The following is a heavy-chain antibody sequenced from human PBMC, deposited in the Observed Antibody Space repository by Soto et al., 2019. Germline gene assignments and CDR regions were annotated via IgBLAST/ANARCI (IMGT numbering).Heavy chain of an antibody. CDR3: VRANWNVDY. V-gene: IGHV3-11*06. Sequence: QVQLVESGGDLVQPGGSLRLSFVVSGFSISNYYMTWVRQAPGEGLEWISYISGAGDRTDYADSVKGRFTISRDNARNSLFLQMNSLRAEDTAVYYCVRANWNVDYWGRGTLVTVSS. D-gene: IGHD1-1*01. J-gene: IGHJ4*02. CDR2: ISGAGDRT. CDR1: GFSISNYY.